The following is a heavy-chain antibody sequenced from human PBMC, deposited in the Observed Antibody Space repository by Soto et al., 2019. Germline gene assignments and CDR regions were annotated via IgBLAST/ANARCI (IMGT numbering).Heavy chain of an antibody. Sequence: QVQLVESGGGVVQPGRSLRLSCAASGITFSNYGTHWVRQAPGKGLEWVAVIWFDGRDKYYADSVKGRYTISRDNYKNTLYLQMNSLTADDSAVYYCVSGYGYFDHWGQGTLVTVSS. V-gene: IGHV3-33*01. CDR1: GITFSNYG. J-gene: IGHJ4*02. CDR3: VSGYGYFDH. CDR2: IWFDGRDK. D-gene: IGHD3-22*01.